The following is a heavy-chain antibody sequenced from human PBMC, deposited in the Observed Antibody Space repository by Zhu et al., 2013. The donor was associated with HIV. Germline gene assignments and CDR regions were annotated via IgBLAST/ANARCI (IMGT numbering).Heavy chain of an antibody. CDR3: ARDGKATVTPYYYMDV. Sequence: QVQLVQSGAEVKKPGASVKVSCKASGYTFTGYYMHWVRQAPGQGLEWMGWINPNSGGTNYAQKFQGRVTMTRDTSISTAYMELSRLRSDDTAVYYCARDGKATVTPYYYMDVWGKGTTVTVSS. D-gene: IGHD4-17*01. V-gene: IGHV1-2*02. CDR2: INPNSGGT. CDR1: GYTFTGYY. J-gene: IGHJ6*03.